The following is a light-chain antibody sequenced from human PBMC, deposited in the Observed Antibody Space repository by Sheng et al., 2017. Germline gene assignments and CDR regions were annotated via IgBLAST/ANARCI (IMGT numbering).Light chain of an antibody. V-gene: IGKV3-20*01. CDR3: QQYGSPPHT. CDR2: RAS. CDR1: QSVSS. J-gene: IGKJ2*01. Sequence: EVVMTQSPATLSVSPGERATLSCRASQSVSSLAWYQHKPGQAPRLLIYRASNRATGIPDRFSGSGSGTDFTLTITRLEPEDFAVYYCQQYGSPPHTFGQGTKLEI.